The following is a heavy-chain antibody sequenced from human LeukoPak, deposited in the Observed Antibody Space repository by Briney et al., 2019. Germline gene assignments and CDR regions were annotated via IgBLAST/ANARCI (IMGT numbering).Heavy chain of an antibody. CDR2: IYYSKNT. CDR1: GGSISSSSAY. CDR3: VSPRGFSYGYFDY. V-gene: IGHV4-39*01. Sequence: SETLSLTCTVSGGSISSSSAYCGWIRQPPGKGLEWIGSIYYSKNTYYNPSLKSRVTISADTSRNQFSLTLGSVSATDTAVYYCVSPRGFSYGYFDYWGQGTLVTVSA. J-gene: IGHJ4*02. D-gene: IGHD5-18*01.